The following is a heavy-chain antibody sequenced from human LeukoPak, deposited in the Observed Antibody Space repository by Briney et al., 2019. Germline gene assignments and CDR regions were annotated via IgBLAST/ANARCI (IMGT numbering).Heavy chain of an antibody. D-gene: IGHD6-19*01. V-gene: IGHV3-33*01. CDR2: IWYDGSNK. J-gene: IGHJ3*02. Sequence: GGSLRLSCAASGFTFSSYGMHWVRQAPGKGLEWVAVIWYDGSNKYYADSVKGRFTISRDNSKNTLYLQMNSLRAGDTAVYYCARTPVAGYHDAFDIWGQGTMVTVSS. CDR3: ARTPVAGYHDAFDI. CDR1: GFTFSSYG.